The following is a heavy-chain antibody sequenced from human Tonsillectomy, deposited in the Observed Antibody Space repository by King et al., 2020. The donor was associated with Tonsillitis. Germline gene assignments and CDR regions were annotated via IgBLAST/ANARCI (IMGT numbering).Heavy chain of an antibody. CDR3: TKDVPSTLGGVIAW. J-gene: IGHJ1*01. V-gene: IGHV3-15*01. Sequence: DVQLVESGGGLVKPGGSFTLSCTASGLNFNYAWMTWVRQAPGKGLEWVGHIKSKISGGTADYGAAVKGRFTISRDDSKNTVYLQMNSLKTEDTAVYYCTKDVPSTLGGVIAWWGQGTLVTVSS. CDR2: IKSKISGGTA. D-gene: IGHD3-16*02. CDR1: GLNFNYAW.